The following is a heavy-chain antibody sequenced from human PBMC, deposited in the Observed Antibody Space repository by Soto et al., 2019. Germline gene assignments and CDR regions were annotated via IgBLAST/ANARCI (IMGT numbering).Heavy chain of an antibody. V-gene: IGHV3-48*01. D-gene: IGHD4-17*01. Sequence: EVQLVEFGGGLVQPGGSLRLSCAASGFTFSSYSMNWVRQAPGKGLEWVSYISSSSSTIYYADSVKGRFTISRDKAKNSLYLQMNSLRAEDTAVYYCARDSYGDYLAYFDYWCQGTLVTVSS. J-gene: IGHJ4*02. CDR3: ARDSYGDYLAYFDY. CDR2: ISSSSSTI. CDR1: GFTFSSYS.